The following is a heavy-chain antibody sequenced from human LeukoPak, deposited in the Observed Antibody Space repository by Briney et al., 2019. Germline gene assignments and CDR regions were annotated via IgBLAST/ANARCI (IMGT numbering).Heavy chain of an antibody. CDR2: IIPIFGTA. V-gene: IGHV1-69*13. D-gene: IGHD5-24*01. CDR3: ARAPRWLQSQTYFDY. Sequence: SVKVSCKASGGTFSSYAISWVRQAPGQGLEWMGGIIPIFGTANYAQKFQGRVTITADESTSTAYMELSSLRSEDTAVYYCARAPRWLQSQTYFDYWGQGTLVTVSS. J-gene: IGHJ4*02. CDR1: GGTFSSYA.